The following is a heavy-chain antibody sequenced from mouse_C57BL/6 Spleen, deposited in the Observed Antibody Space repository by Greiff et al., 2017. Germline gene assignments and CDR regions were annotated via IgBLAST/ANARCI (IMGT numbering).Heavy chain of an antibody. J-gene: IGHJ4*01. D-gene: IGHD4-1*01. CDR3: ARKTGPYYAMDY. CDR2: INPGSGGT. CDR1: GYAFTNYL. V-gene: IGHV1-54*01. Sequence: QVQLQQSGAELVRPGTSVKVSCKASGYAFTNYLIEWVKQRPGQGLEWIGVINPGSGGTNYNEKFKGKATLTADKSSSTAYMQLSILTSEDSAVYFCARKTGPYYAMDYWGQGTSVTVSS.